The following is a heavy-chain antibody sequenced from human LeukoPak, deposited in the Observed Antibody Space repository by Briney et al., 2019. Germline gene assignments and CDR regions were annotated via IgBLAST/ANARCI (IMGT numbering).Heavy chain of an antibody. CDR1: GFTFSSYR. Sequence: PGGSLRLSCAASGFTFSSYRMNWVRQAPGKGLEWVSSISSSSSYIYYADSVKGRFTISRDNAKNSLYLQMNNLRAEDTAVYYCAREGIAAAGTVDYWGQGTLVTVSS. CDR3: AREGIAAAGTVDY. CDR2: ISSSSSYI. V-gene: IGHV3-21*01. J-gene: IGHJ4*02. D-gene: IGHD6-13*01.